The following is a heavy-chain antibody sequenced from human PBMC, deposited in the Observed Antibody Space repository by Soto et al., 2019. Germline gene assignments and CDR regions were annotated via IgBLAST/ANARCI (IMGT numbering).Heavy chain of an antibody. CDR3: AHGSGWLFDF. J-gene: IGHJ4*02. CDR2: IYWDADN. CDR1: GFSLSTSGVG. Sequence: QITLKESGPTLVTPTQTLTLTCTFSGFSLSTSGVGVGWFRQPPGKALEWLTLIYWDADNHYSPSLQSRLTITKDTSKNQVVLTMTHMYPVDTATYYCAHGSGWLFDFWGQGALVTVSS. D-gene: IGHD6-19*01. V-gene: IGHV2-5*02.